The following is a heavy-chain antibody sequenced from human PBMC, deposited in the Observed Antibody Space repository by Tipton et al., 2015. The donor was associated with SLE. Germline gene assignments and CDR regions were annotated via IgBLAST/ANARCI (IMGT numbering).Heavy chain of an antibody. CDR2: ISTSGST. Sequence: TLSLTCTVSGGSISSGDCYWSWIRQPAGKGLEWIGHISTSGSTYYNPSLKSRVTISVDTSKNQFSLKVTSVTAADTAVYYCAGTWNSSSIYYYYGLDVWGQGTTVTVSS. D-gene: IGHD6-13*01. V-gene: IGHV4-61*09. J-gene: IGHJ6*02. CDR3: AGTWNSSSIYYYYGLDV. CDR1: GGSISSGDCY.